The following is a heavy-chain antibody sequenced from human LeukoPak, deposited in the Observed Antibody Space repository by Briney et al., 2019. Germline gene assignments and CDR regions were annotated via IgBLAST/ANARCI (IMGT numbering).Heavy chain of an antibody. V-gene: IGHV4-4*02. CDR1: GGSISSSNW. CDR2: IYHSGSA. D-gene: IGHD1-26*01. J-gene: IGHJ4*02. Sequence: SGTLSLTCAVSGGSISSSNWWSWVRQPPGKGLEWIGEIYHSGSANYNPSLKSRVTISVDKSKNQFSLKLTSVTAADTAVYYCARVSSGSYYFDYWGQGTPVTVSS. CDR3: ARVSSGSYYFDY.